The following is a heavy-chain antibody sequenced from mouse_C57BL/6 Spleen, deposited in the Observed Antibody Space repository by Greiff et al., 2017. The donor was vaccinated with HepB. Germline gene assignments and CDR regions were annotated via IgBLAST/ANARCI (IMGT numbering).Heavy chain of an antibody. CDR1: GFTFSSYG. D-gene: IGHD2-2*01. CDR2: ISSGGSYT. J-gene: IGHJ4*01. V-gene: IGHV5-6*02. Sequence: DVKLVESGGDLVKPGGSLKLSCAASGFTFSSYGMSWVRQTPDKRLEWVATISSGGSYTYYPDSVKGRFTISRDNAKNTLYLQMSRLKSEDTAMYYCAKHSTMVRGDYWGQGTSVTVSS. CDR3: AKHSTMVRGDY.